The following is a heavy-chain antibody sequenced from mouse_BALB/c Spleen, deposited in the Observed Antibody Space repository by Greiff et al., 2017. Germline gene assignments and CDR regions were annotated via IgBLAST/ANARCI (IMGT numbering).Heavy chain of an antibody. Sequence: QVQLQQPGAELVMPGASVKMSCKASGYTFTDYWMHWVKQRPGQGLEWIGAIDTSDSYTSYNQKFKGKATLTVDESSSTAYMQLSSLTSEDSAVYYCASGGYFDYWGQGTTLTVSS. J-gene: IGHJ2*01. D-gene: IGHD1-1*02. V-gene: IGHV1-69*01. CDR3: ASGGYFDY. CDR2: IDTSDSYT. CDR1: GYTFTDYW.